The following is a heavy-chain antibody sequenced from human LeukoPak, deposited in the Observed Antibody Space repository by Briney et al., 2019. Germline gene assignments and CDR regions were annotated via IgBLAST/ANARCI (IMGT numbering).Heavy chain of an antibody. CDR2: ISYDGSNK. CDR3: ARDAIRAAMVTANWFDP. J-gene: IGHJ5*02. D-gene: IGHD5-18*01. Sequence: GSSLRLSCAASGFTFSSYAMHSVRQAPGKGLEAVAVISYDGSNKYYADSVKGRFTISRDNSKNTLYLQMNSLRAEDTAVYYCARDAIRAAMVTANWFDPWGQGTLVTVSS. V-gene: IGHV3-30*04. CDR1: GFTFSSYA.